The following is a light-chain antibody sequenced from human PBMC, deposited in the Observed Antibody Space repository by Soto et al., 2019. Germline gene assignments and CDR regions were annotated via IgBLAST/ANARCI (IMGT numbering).Light chain of an antibody. Sequence: QSALTQPRSVSGSPGQSVTISCTGTSSDIGGYYYVSWYQQHPGKAPKLMVYDVTKRPSGVPDRFSGSKSGDTASLTITGLQAEDGADYYCCSYTGSYTFVFGGGTKVTVL. CDR1: SSDIGGYYY. J-gene: IGLJ2*01. CDR3: CSYTGSYTFV. CDR2: DVT. V-gene: IGLV2-11*01.